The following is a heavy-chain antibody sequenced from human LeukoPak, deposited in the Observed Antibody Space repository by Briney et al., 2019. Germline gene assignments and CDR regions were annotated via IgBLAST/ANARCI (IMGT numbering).Heavy chain of an antibody. V-gene: IGHV1-69*05. CDR3: ARGLTQEVAATHVAFDI. Sequence: GATVKVSCKVSGGTFSSYAISWVRRSPGHGLEWMGGIIPIFGTANYAQKLQGRVTISTNESTGRASMELSSLRSEGTAVYYCARGLTQEVAATHVAFDIWGQKTVDTVSS. D-gene: IGHD2-15*01. CDR2: IIPIFGTA. CDR1: GGTFSSYA. J-gene: IGHJ3*02.